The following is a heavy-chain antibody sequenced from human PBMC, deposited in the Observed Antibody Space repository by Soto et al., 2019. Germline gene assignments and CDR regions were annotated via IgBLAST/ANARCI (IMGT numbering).Heavy chain of an antibody. V-gene: IGHV3-23*01. J-gene: IGHJ6*02. CDR2: ISGSGGST. CDR3: AKDRGYCSGGSCYPRDYYYYYGMDV. D-gene: IGHD2-15*01. Sequence: PGGSLRLSCAASGFTFSSYAMSWVRQAPGKGLEWVSAISGSGGSTYYADSVKGRFTTSRDNSKNTLYLQMNSLRAEDTAVYYCAKDRGYCSGGSCYPRDYYYYYGMDVWGQGTTVTVSS. CDR1: GFTFSSYA.